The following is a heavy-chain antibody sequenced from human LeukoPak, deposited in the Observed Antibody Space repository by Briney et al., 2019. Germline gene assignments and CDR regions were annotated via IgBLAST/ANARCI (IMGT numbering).Heavy chain of an antibody. V-gene: IGHV1-2*02. J-gene: IGHJ1*01. Sequence: ASVKVSCKASGYTFTGYYMHWVRQAPGQGLEWMGWISPNSGGTNYAQKFQGRVTMTRDTSISTAYMELSRLRSDDTAVYYCARDRNYYDSSGPPQHWGQGTLVTVSS. CDR2: ISPNSGGT. CDR3: ARDRNYYDSSGPPQH. CDR1: GYTFTGYY. D-gene: IGHD3-22*01.